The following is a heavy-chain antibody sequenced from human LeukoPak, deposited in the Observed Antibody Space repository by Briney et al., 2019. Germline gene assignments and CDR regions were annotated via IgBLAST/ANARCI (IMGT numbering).Heavy chain of an antibody. D-gene: IGHD2-2*01. Sequence: GGSLRLSCAASGFTFSDYWMHWVRQVPGKGLVWVSRVNSDGSSTSYADSVKGRFTISRDNAKNTLYLQMNSLRAEDTAVYYCARDGGDIVVVPAAMRGDFWFDPWGQGTLVTVSS. CDR1: GFTFSDYW. CDR2: VNSDGSST. J-gene: IGHJ5*02. V-gene: IGHV3-74*01. CDR3: ARDGGDIVVVPAAMRGDFWFDP.